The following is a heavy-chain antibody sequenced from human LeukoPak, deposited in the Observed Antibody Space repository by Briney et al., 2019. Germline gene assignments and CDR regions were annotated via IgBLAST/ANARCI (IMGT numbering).Heavy chain of an antibody. CDR3: ARDTGYSDSSGYYGTNFDS. J-gene: IGHJ4*02. CDR2: ISSSSSYI. CDR1: GFTFSSYS. V-gene: IGHV3-21*01. Sequence: GGSLRLSCAASGFTFSSYSMNWVRQAPGKGLKGVSSISSSSSYIYYADSVKGRFTISRDNAKNSLYLQMNSLRAEDTAVYYCARDTGYSDSSGYYGTNFDSWGQGTLVTVSS. D-gene: IGHD3-22*01.